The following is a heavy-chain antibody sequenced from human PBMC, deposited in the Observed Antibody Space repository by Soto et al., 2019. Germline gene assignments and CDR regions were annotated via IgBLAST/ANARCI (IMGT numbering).Heavy chain of an antibody. CDR3: ARLWGLVGATGFDY. D-gene: IGHD1-26*01. V-gene: IGHV4-39*01. CDR1: GGSISSSSYY. J-gene: IGHJ4*02. Sequence: SETLSLTCTVSGGSISSSSYYWGWIRQPPGKGLEWIGSIYYSGSTYYNPSLKSRVTISVDTSKNQFSLKLSSVTAADTAVYYCARLWGLVGATGFDYWGQGTLVTVSS. CDR2: IYYSGST.